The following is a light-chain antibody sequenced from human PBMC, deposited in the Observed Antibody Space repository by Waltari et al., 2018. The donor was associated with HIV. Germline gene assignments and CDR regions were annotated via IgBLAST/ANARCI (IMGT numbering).Light chain of an antibody. CDR3: QESFSDTFT. J-gene: IGKJ3*01. CDR2: AAS. V-gene: IGKV1-39*01. CDR1: QTIDSY. Sequence: DIQMTQSPSSLSASIGDKVTITCPARQTIDSYLNWYQQKSGKAPKLLIYAASTLQSGVPSRISGSRSGTEFTLTIAGLQPEDVAIYFCQESFSDTFTFGPGTKVEI.